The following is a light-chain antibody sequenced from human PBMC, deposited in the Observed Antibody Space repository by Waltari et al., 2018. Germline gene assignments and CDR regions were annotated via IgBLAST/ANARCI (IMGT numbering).Light chain of an antibody. V-gene: IGKV3-20*01. J-gene: IGKJ1*01. CDR1: QSVDSRH. CDR2: DTS. Sequence: EIVLTQSPGTLSLSPGERATLSCRAIQSVDSRHLAWYQQKPGLAPRLLIYDTSSRTTGIPDRFSGSWSGADFTLTISRLVPEDFAVYFCQQYHTPLTFGQGTKVEIK. CDR3: QQYHTPLT.